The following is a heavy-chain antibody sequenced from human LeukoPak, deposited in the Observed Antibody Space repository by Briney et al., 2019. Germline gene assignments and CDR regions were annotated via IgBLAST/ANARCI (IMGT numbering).Heavy chain of an antibody. CDR3: TRINYG. CDR1: GFTFSSYW. J-gene: IGHJ4*02. CDR2: INSDGSTT. V-gene: IGHV3-74*01. Sequence: PAGSLRLSCAASGFTFSSYWMHWVRQAPGKGLMWVSRINSDGSTTSYADSVKGRFTISRDNAKNTLYLQMNSLRVEDTAVYYCTRINYGWGQGTLVTVSS. D-gene: IGHD3-16*01.